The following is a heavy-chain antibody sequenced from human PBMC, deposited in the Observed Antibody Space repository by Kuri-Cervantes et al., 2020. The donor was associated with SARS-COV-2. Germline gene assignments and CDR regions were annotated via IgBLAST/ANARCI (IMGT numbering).Heavy chain of an antibody. D-gene: IGHD1-26*01. J-gene: IGHJ6*03. CDR1: GGSISSGDYY. V-gene: IGHV4-30-4*08. CDR3: ARNQVGGYYYYMDV. Sequence: SCTVSGGSISSGDYYWSWIRQPPGKGLEWIGYIYYSGSTYYNPSLKSRVTISVDTSKNQFSLKLSSVTAADTAVYYCARNQVGGYYYYMDVWGKGTTVTVSS. CDR2: IYYSGST.